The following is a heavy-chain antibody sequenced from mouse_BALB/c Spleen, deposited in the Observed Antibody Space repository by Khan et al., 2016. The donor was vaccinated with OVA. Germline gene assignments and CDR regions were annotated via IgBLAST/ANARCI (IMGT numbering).Heavy chain of an antibody. Sequence: VQLKESGAELVKPGASVRLSCKASGYTFTSYYMYWVKQRPGQGLEWIGEINPSNGGTNFNEKFKSKATLTVDKSSSTVYMRLSSLTSEDSAVYYCTRSGYGSFAYWGQGTLVTVSA. CDR2: INPSNGGT. J-gene: IGHJ3*01. D-gene: IGHD2-2*01. V-gene: IGHV1S81*02. CDR1: GYTFTSYY. CDR3: TRSGYGSFAY.